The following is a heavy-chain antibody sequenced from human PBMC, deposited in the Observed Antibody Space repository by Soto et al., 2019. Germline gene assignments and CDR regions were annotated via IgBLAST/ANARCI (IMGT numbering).Heavy chain of an antibody. CDR1: GFTFSSYG. CDR3: AGGEEGELLSYY. D-gene: IGHD1-26*01. V-gene: IGHV3-30*03. J-gene: IGHJ4*02. CDR2: ISYDGSNK. Sequence: QVQLVESGGGVVQPGRSLRLSCAASGFTFSSYGMHWVRQAPGKGLEWVAVISYDGSNKYYADSVKGRFTISRDNSKNTLYLQMNSLRPEDTAVYYCAGGEEGELLSYYWGQGTLVTVSS.